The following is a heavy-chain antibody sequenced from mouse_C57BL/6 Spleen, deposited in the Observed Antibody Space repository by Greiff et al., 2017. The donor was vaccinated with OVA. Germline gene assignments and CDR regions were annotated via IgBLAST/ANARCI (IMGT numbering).Heavy chain of an antibody. D-gene: IGHD1-1*01. CDR3: ARDGSSLGWFAY. J-gene: IGHJ3*01. CDR2: IDPEDGEN. CDR1: GFNIKDYY. V-gene: IGHV14-2*01. Sequence: EVKLMESGAELVKPGASVKLSCTASGFNIKDYYMHWVKKRTEQGLEWIGRIDPEDGENKYAPKFQGKATITADKSSNTAYLQLSSLTSEDTAVYYCARDGSSLGWFAYWGQGTLVTVSA.